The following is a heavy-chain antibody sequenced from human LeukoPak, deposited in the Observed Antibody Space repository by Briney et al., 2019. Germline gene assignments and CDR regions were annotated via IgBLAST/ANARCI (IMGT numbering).Heavy chain of an antibody. Sequence: PSETLSLTCAVYGGSFSGYYWSGIRQPPGKGLEWIGEINHSGSTNYNPSLKSRVTISVDTSKNQFSLKLSSVTAADTAVYYCARQRKSSDILRFDYWGQGILVTVSS. CDR2: INHSGST. CDR1: GGSFSGYY. V-gene: IGHV4-34*01. D-gene: IGHD2-21*01. CDR3: ARQRKSSDILRFDY. J-gene: IGHJ4*02.